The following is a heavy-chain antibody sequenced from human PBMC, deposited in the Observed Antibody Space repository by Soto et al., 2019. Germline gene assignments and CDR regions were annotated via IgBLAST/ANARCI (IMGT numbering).Heavy chain of an antibody. V-gene: IGHV3-33*01. CDR3: ARDGLHAYDFWSGYHAVNWFDP. CDR2: IWHDGSNK. J-gene: IGHJ5*02. CDR1: GFAFSSYG. Sequence: GGSLRLSCAASGFAFSSYGMHWVRQAPGKGLEWVAVIWHDGSNKYYADSVKGRFTISRDNSKNTLYLQMNSLRAEDTAVYYCARDGLHAYDFWSGYHAVNWFDPWGQGTRVTVSS. D-gene: IGHD3-3*01.